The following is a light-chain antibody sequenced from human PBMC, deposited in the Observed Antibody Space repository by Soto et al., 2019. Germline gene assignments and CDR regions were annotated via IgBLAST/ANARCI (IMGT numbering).Light chain of an antibody. V-gene: IGKV2-28*01. CDR3: MQALQTPAT. CDR2: LGS. J-gene: IGKJ1*01. Sequence: DIVMTQSPISLPVTPGEPASISCRSSQSLLHSNGYNYLDWYLQKPGQSPQLLIYLGSNRASGVPDRFSGSGSGTDFTLKISRVEAEDVGVYYCMQALQTPATFGQGTKVEIK. CDR1: QSLLHSNGYNY.